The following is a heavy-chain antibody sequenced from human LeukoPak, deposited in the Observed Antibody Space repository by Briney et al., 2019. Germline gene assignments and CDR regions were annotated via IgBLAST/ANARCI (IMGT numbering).Heavy chain of an antibody. CDR1: GGSFSAFF. V-gene: IGHV4-34*01. D-gene: IGHD3-22*01. J-gene: IGHJ4*02. CDR2: IYYSGST. Sequence: SETLSLTCAVYGGSFSAFFWSWIRQSPGKGLEWIGSIYYSGSTYYNPSLKSRVTISVDTSKNQFSLKLSSVTAADTAVYYCARASGGRITMIESWGQGTLVTVSS. CDR3: ARASGGRITMIES.